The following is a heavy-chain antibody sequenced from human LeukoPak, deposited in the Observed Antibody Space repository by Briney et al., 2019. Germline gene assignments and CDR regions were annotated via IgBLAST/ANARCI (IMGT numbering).Heavy chain of an antibody. V-gene: IGHV1-46*01. CDR1: GYTFTTYY. D-gene: IGHD3-3*01. J-gene: IGHJ5*02. CDR2: INLSGGAT. CDR3: AGLRFLEWLLFRAWWFDP. Sequence: ASVKVSCKTSGYTFTTYYMHWLRQAPGQGLEWMGIINLSGGATTYAQKFQGRVTMTRDKSTSTAYMELSSLRSEDTAVYYCAGLRFLEWLLFRAWWFDPWGQGTLVTVSS.